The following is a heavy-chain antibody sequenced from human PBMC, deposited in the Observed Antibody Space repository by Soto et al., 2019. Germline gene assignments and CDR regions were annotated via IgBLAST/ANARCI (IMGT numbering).Heavy chain of an antibody. V-gene: IGHV1-18*04. D-gene: IGHD3-22*01. Sequence: ASVKVSCKASGYTFSSYYMNWVRQAPGQGLEWLGRINPCSGDTTYAQRLQGRVTMSTDTSSRTAYMHLRSLRSDDTAVYFCARGGYYDSSGSRNYHYYGMDVWGQGTTVTVSS. CDR1: GYTFSSYY. CDR3: ARGGYYDSSGSRNYHYYGMDV. CDR2: INPCSGDT. J-gene: IGHJ6*02.